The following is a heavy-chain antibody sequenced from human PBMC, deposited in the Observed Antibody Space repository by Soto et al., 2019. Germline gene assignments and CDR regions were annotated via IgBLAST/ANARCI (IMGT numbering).Heavy chain of an antibody. Sequence: ASVRVSCKASGGSFSSYAISWVRQAPGQGLEWMGGIIPIFGTANYAQKFQGRVTITADESTSTAYMELSSLRSEDTAVYYCARENTDVLMVYASNNWFDPWGQGTLVTVSS. V-gene: IGHV1-69*13. CDR2: IIPIFGTA. J-gene: IGHJ5*02. D-gene: IGHD2-8*01. CDR1: GGSFSSYA. CDR3: ARENTDVLMVYASNNWFDP.